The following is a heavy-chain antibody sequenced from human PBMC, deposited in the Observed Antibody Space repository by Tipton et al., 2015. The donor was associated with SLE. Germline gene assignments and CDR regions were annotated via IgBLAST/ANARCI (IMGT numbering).Heavy chain of an antibody. CDR2: ISYSGST. J-gene: IGHJ2*01. D-gene: IGHD2-2*01. V-gene: IGHV4-59*12. CDR1: GGSINGYY. Sequence: TLSLTCTVSGGSINGYYWSWIRQPPGKGLEWIGSISYSGSTNYNSSLKSRATISVATSKNQLSLKLTSVTVADTAVYYCASAKQLVIPTAIWNFDLWGRGTLVTVSS. CDR3: ASAKQLVIPTAIWNFDL.